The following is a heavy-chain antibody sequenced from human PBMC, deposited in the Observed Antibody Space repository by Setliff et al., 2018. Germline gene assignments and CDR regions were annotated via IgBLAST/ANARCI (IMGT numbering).Heavy chain of an antibody. V-gene: IGHV4-39*07. CDR3: RFWSGYYKNDY. CDR1: GGSVSSTSHY. D-gene: IGHD3-3*01. Sequence: SETLSLTCNVSGGSVSSTSHYWGWVRQSPGKGLDWIGEINHSGTTNYDPSLEGRISISVDTSKRQFSLKLSSVTAADMAVYYCRFWSGYYKNDYWAQGTLVTSPQ. CDR2: INHSGTT. J-gene: IGHJ4*02.